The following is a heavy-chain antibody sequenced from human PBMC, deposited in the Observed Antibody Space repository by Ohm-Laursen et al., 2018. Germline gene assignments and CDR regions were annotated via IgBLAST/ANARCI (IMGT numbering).Heavy chain of an antibody. Sequence: RSLRLSCTASGFTFPNYAIHWVRQAPGKGLEWVSGVSWNSDTTGYAVSVKGRFTITRDNAKNSVYLQMNSLRPEDTALYYCAKARSPGSYFPPFDVWGQGAMVTVSS. CDR2: VSWNSDTT. D-gene: IGHD1-26*01. CDR1: GFTFPNYA. CDR3: AKARSPGSYFPPFDV. J-gene: IGHJ3*01. V-gene: IGHV3-9*01.